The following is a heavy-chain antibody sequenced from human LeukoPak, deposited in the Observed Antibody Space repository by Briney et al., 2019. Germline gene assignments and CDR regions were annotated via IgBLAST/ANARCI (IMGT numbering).Heavy chain of an antibody. J-gene: IGHJ6*03. CDR2: INPNSGGT. V-gene: IGHV1-2*02. CDR3: ARVPGTSYYYYYMDV. Sequence: ASVKVSCKASGYTFTDYFMNWVRQAPGQGLEWMGWINPNSGGTNYAQKFQGRVTMTRDTSIRTVYMELSRLRSDDTAVYYCARVPGTSYYYYYMDVWGKGTTVTVSS. D-gene: IGHD1-7*01. CDR1: GYTFTDYF.